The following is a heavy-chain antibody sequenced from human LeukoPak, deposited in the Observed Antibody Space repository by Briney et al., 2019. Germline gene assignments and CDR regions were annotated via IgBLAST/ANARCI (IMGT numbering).Heavy chain of an antibody. Sequence: SETLSLTCTVSGGSISNHFWTWIRQPPGKGLEWIGYIFYSGNATYNPSLRSRVTISVVTSKNQFSLKVSSVTAADTAVYYCARVAYRYSINDWSRTGLGAYATKYYYYMDVWGKGTTVTVSS. J-gene: IGHJ6*03. CDR1: GGSISNHF. V-gene: IGHV4-59*11. CDR2: IFYSGNA. D-gene: IGHD3-9*01. CDR3: ARVAYRYSINDWSRTGLGAYATKYYYYMDV.